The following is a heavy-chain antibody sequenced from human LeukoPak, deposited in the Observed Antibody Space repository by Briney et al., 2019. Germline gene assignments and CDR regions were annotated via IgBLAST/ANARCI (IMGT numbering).Heavy chain of an antibody. Sequence: GGSLRLSCAASGFTFSSYGMHWVRHTPGKGLEWVAFIESDGSAKYYADSVRGRFTISRDNAKNTLYLQMNSLRAEDTAVYYCARSDPITMIVVIIPPVDYWGQGTLVTVSS. CDR3: ARSDPITMIVVIIPPVDY. D-gene: IGHD3-22*01. CDR1: GFTFSSYG. V-gene: IGHV3-30*12. J-gene: IGHJ4*02. CDR2: IESDGSAK.